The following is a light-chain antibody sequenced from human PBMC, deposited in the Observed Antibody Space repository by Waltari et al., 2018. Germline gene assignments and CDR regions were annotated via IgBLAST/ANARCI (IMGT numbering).Light chain of an antibody. Sequence: QLVLTQSPSASASLGASVTLTCTLSSGHSSNVIAWLHQQPVKGPRFLMKVNSDGSHRKGDEIPDRFSGSSSGAERYLSISSLQSEDEADYFCQTGGHGTWVFGGGTKLTVL. CDR2: VNSDGSH. J-gene: IGLJ3*02. CDR3: QTGGHGTWV. CDR1: SGHSSNV. V-gene: IGLV4-69*01.